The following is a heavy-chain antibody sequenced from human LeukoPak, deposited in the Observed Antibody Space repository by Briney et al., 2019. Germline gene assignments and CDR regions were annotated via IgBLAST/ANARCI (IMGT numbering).Heavy chain of an antibody. V-gene: IGHV1-24*01. CDR1: GGTFSSYA. CDR2: FDPEDGET. J-gene: IGHJ4*02. CDR3: AGPAGYFDY. Sequence: GASVKVSCKASGGTFSSYAISWVRQAPGKGLEWMGGFDPEDGETIYAQKFQGRVTMTEDTSTDTAYMELSSLRSEDTAVYYCAGPAGYFDYWGQGTLVTVSS.